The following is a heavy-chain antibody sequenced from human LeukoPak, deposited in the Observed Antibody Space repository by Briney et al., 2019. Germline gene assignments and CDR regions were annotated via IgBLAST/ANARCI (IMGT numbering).Heavy chain of an antibody. V-gene: IGHV3-30-3*01. Sequence: GGSLRLSCAASGFTFSSYAMHWVRQAPGKGLEWVAVISYDGSNKYYADSVKGRFTISRDNSKNTLYLQMNSLRAEDTAVYYCTRGSDGWSLLDYWGQGTLVTVSS. J-gene: IGHJ4*02. CDR3: TRGSDGWSLLDY. CDR2: ISYDGSNK. CDR1: GFTFSSYA. D-gene: IGHD5-24*01.